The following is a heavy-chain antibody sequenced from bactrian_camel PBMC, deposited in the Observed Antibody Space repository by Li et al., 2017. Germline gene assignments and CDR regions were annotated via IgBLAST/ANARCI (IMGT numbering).Heavy chain of an antibody. CDR1: GVAFRRYC. J-gene: IGHJ4*01. CDR2: MDGDGTT. D-gene: IGHD6*01. CDR3: AAGKTVPCSTWFWDYEY. V-gene: IGHV3S55*01. Sequence: HVQLVESGGGSVQAGGSLTLSCAVSGVAFRRYCMGWFRQAEGKEREAVATMDGDGTTIYADAVKGRFTISKDDGKDTLYLQMNSLKPEDTAMYYCAAGKTVPCSTWFWDYEYYGQGTQVTVS.